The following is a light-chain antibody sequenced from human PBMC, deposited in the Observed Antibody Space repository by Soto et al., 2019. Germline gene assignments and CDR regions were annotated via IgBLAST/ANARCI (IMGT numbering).Light chain of an antibody. CDR1: QSLLHSNGYNY. J-gene: IGKJ3*01. Sequence: DIVMTQSPLSLPVTPGGPASISCRSSQSLLHSNGYNYLDWYLQKPGQSPQLLIYLGSNRASGVPDRFSGSGSGTDFTLNISRVEAEDVGVYYCLQSLQTLCPFARGTKVDIK. CDR3: LQSLQTLCP. V-gene: IGKV2-28*01. CDR2: LGS.